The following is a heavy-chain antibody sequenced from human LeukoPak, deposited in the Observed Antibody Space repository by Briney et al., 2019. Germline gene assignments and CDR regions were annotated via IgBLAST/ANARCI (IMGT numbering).Heavy chain of an antibody. Sequence: GASVKVSCKASGYTFTSYGISWVRQAPGRGLEWMGWISTYNGNTNYAQKLQGRVTMTTDTSTSTAYMELRSLRSDDTAVYYCARTLSRITIFGVVIVSWFDPWGQGTLVTVSS. J-gene: IGHJ5*02. V-gene: IGHV1-18*01. CDR2: ISTYNGNT. CDR3: ARTLSRITIFGVVIVSWFDP. CDR1: GYTFTSYG. D-gene: IGHD3-3*01.